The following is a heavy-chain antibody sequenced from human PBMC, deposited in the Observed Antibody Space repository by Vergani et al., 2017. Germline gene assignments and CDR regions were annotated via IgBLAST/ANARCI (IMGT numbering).Heavy chain of an antibody. CDR1: GFTFDDYA. J-gene: IGHJ4*02. V-gene: IGHV3-9*01. CDR3: AKASGPGIVGATNY. CDR2: ISWNSGSI. Sequence: EVQLVESGGGLVQPGRSLRLFCAASGFTFDDYAMHWVRQAPGKGLEWVSGISWNSGSIGYAVTVKGRFTISRDNAKNSLYLKMNSLRSEDTALYYCAKASGPGIVGATNYWGQGTLVTVSS. D-gene: IGHD1-26*01.